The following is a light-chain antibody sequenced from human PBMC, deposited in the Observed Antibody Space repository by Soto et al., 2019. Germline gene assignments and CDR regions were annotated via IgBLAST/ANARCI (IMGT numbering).Light chain of an antibody. J-gene: IGKJ3*01. Sequence: EIVMTQSPATLSVSPGERATLSCGASQSVSSNLAWYQQKRGQAPRLLIYGASTRATGIPARFSGSGSGTEFTLTISSLQSEDFAVYFCQQYNNWPPVTFGPGTKVDIK. V-gene: IGKV3-15*01. CDR3: QQYNNWPPVT. CDR1: QSVSSN. CDR2: GAS.